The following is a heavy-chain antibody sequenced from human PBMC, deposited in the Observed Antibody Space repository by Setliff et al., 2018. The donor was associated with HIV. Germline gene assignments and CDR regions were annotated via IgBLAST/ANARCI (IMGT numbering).Heavy chain of an antibody. Sequence: SETLSLTCTVYGGFIKNSNYYWGWIRQPPGKGLEWIGSIFHAGSTYYNPSLKSRVTLSVDTSEDQYSLKLTSLIAADTAVYYCARSLAYCSGGGCSSGNYYYMDVWGKGTTVTVSS. J-gene: IGHJ6*03. V-gene: IGHV4-39*01. D-gene: IGHD2-15*01. CDR2: IFHAGST. CDR3: ARSLAYCSGGGCSSGNYYYMDV. CDR1: GGFIKNSNYY.